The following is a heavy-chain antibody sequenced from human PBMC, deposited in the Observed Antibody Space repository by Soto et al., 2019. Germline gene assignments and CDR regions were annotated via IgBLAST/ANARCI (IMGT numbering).Heavy chain of an antibody. CDR1: GFTFSSYW. D-gene: IGHD2-15*01. Sequence: EVQLVESGGGLVQPGESLRLSCAASGFTFSSYWMHWVRQAPGKGLVWVSRINSDGSSTSYAGSVKGRFTISRVNAKNTLYLRMNSLRAEDTAVYYCVRTSLVVAAATREDYWGQGTLVTVSS. CDR3: VRTSLVVAAATREDY. CDR2: INSDGSST. J-gene: IGHJ4*02. V-gene: IGHV3-74*01.